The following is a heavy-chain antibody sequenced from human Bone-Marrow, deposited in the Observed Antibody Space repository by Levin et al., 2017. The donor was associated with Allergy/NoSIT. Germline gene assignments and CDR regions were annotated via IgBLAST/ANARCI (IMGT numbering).Heavy chain of an antibody. J-gene: IGHJ4*02. V-gene: IGHV3-48*03. CDR1: GFTFSSYE. CDR2: ISSSASTI. D-gene: IGHD3-3*01. CDR3: ARQLGNFWSGYNYFDY. Sequence: GGSLRLSCAASGFTFSSYEMNWVRQAPGRGLEWVSYISSSASTIYYADSVKGRFTISRDNAKNSLYLQMNSLRAEDTAVYYCARQLGNFWSGYNYFDYWGQGTLVTVSS.